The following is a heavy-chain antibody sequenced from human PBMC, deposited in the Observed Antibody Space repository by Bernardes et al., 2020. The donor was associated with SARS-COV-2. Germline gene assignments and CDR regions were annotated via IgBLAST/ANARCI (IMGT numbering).Heavy chain of an antibody. CDR1: GYTFTSYA. V-gene: IGHV1-3*01. Sequence: ASVKVSCKASGYTFTSYAMHWVRQAPGQRLEWMGWINAGNGNTKYSQKFQGRVTITRDTSASTAYMELSSLRSEDTAVYYCARASATRLWGYCSGWGQGTLVTVSS. CDR3: ARASATRLWGYCSG. D-gene: IGHD2-15*01. J-gene: IGHJ4*02. CDR2: INAGNGNT.